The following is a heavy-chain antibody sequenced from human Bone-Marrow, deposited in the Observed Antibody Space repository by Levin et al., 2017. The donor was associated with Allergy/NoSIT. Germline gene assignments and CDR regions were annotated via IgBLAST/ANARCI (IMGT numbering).Heavy chain of an antibody. CDR3: AKPAWGQTNYQHYYGMDV. Sequence: GGSLRLSCAASGFTFSSYAMSWVRQAPGKGLQWVSGISCSGDNTYYADSVKGRFTISRDMSKNTLYMQMNSLRVEDTAVYYCAKPAWGQTNYQHYYGMDVWGQGTTVTVSS. CDR1: GFTFSSYA. D-gene: IGHD2-2*01. J-gene: IGHJ6*02. CDR2: ISCSGDNT. V-gene: IGHV3-23*01.